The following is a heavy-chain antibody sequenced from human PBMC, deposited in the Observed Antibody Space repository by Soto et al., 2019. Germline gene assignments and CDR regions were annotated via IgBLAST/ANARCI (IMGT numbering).Heavy chain of an antibody. Sequence: SETLSLTCGVSGASMSVYYWNWIRQPPGKGLEWIAYIHSSGTTNYNPSLKSRVTISLDTSKNQFSVRLSSVTAADTAVYYCARLYYYETRRYFDYWGQGALVTVSS. D-gene: IGHD3-22*01. CDR2: IHSSGTT. CDR1: GASMSVYY. V-gene: IGHV4-59*01. CDR3: ARLYYYETRRYFDY. J-gene: IGHJ4*02.